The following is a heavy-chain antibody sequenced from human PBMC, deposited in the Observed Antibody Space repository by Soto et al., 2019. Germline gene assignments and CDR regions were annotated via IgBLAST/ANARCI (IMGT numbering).Heavy chain of an antibody. V-gene: IGHV3-30*04. D-gene: IGHD2-15*01. J-gene: IGHJ6*02. Sequence: QVQLVESGGGVVQPGRSLRLSCAASGFTFSDYAMHWVRQAPGKGLERVAGMSDDGSIEFNGDSGKGRFTISRDNSKKTLYLEMNSLRPEDTAVYYCATCSAGRCYGALGGTLDYYGMDVWGQGTTVTVSS. CDR2: MSDDGSIE. CDR1: GFTFSDYA. CDR3: ATCSAGRCYGALGGTLDYYGMDV.